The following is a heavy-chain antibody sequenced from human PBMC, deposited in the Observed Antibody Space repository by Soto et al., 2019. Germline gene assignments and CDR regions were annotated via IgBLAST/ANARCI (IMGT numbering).Heavy chain of an antibody. V-gene: IGHV4-39*01. CDR1: GGSIISTFYY. Sequence: LSLTCTVSGGSIISTFYYWGWLRQPPGRGLEWIANIHYSGETHYSPSLKSRVAISVDTSKSQFSLTLDSVTAADTAVYYCARRPDFRDHGWFDPWGQGILVTVSS. CDR2: IHYSGET. J-gene: IGHJ5*02. CDR3: ARRPDFRDHGWFDP. D-gene: IGHD4-17*01.